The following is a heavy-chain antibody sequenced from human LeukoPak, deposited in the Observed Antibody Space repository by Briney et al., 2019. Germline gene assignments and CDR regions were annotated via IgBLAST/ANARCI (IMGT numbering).Heavy chain of an antibody. J-gene: IGHJ4*02. Sequence: GGSLRLSCAASGFTFSSYSMSWVRQAPGKGLEWVSSISGSGGSTYYADSVKGRFTISRDNAKNSLYLQMNSLRAEDTAVYYCAKAVVIVPTATPFDYWGQGTLVTVSS. CDR2: ISGSGGST. CDR3: AKAVVIVPTATPFDY. CDR1: GFTFSSYS. D-gene: IGHD2-2*01. V-gene: IGHV3-23*01.